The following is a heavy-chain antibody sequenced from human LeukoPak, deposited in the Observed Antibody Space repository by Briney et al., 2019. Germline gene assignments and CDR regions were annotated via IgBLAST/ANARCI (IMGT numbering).Heavy chain of an antibody. D-gene: IGHD6-13*01. CDR2: IKHSGST. Sequence: SETLSLTCAVYGGSFSGYYWSWIRQPPGKGLEWIGEIKHSGSTNYNPSLKSRVTISVDTSKNQFSLKLSSVTAADTAVYYCASFSIAAAGTEYYFDYWGQGTLVTVSS. V-gene: IGHV4-34*01. J-gene: IGHJ4*02. CDR1: GGSFSGYY. CDR3: ASFSIAAAGTEYYFDY.